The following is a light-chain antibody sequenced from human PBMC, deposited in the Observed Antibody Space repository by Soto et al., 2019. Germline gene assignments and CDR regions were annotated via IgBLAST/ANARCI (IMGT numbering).Light chain of an antibody. CDR2: DVT. CDR3: CSYGGSFPYV. CDR1: SSDVCGYDY. Sequence: QSLLTPPPSVSGAPGQSVTLSCTGTSSDVCGYDYVSWYQQRPGKAPKLLIYDVTKRPSGVPDRFSGSKSGNTASLTISGLQAEDEADFYCCSYGGSFPYVFGTGTKVTVL. V-gene: IGLV2-11*01. J-gene: IGLJ1*01.